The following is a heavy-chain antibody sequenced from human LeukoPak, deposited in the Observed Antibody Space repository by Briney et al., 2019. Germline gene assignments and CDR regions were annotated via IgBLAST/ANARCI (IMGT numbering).Heavy chain of an antibody. J-gene: IGHJ3*02. CDR3: AREGAGYSSAWHDAFDI. CDR2: ISSSSSTI. V-gene: IGHV3-48*04. Sequence: GGSLRLSCAASGFTFSSYSMNWVRQAPGKGLEWVSYISSSSSTIYYADSVKGRFTISRDNAKNSLYLQMNSLRAEDTAVYYCAREGAGYSSAWHDAFDIWGQGTMVTVSS. CDR1: GFTFSSYS. D-gene: IGHD6-19*01.